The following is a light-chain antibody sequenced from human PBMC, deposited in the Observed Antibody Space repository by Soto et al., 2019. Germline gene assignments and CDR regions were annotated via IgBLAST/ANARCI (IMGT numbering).Light chain of an antibody. CDR2: WAS. CDR3: MQGLQTPRT. J-gene: IGKJ1*01. CDR1: QSVLYSSNNKNY. Sequence: DIVMTQSPDSLAVSLGERATINCKSSQSVLYSSNNKNYLAWYQQKPGQPPKLLIYWASTRESGVPDRFSGSGSGTDFTLKISRVEAEDVGVYYCMQGLQTPRTFGEGTKVEIK. V-gene: IGKV4-1*01.